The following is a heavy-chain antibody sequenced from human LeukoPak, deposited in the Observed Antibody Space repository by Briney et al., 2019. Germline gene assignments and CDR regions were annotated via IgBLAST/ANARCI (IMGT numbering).Heavy chain of an antibody. V-gene: IGHV4-4*02. J-gene: IGHJ4*02. CDR1: GGSISSSNW. CDR3: ARDFGGGHPESYFDY. D-gene: IGHD2-15*01. CDR2: IYHSGST. Sequence: SGTLSLTCAVSGGSISSSNWWSWVRQPPGKGLEWIGEIYHSGSTNYNPSLKSRVTISVDTSKNQFSLKLSSVTAADTAVYYCARDFGGGHPESYFDYWGQGTLVTVSS.